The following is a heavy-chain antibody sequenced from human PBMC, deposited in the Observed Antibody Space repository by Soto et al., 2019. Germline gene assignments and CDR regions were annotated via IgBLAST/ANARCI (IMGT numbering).Heavy chain of an antibody. V-gene: IGHV3-30-3*01. Sequence: GGSLRLSCAASGFTFSSYAMHWVRQAPGKGLEWVAVISYDGSNKYYADSVKGRFTISRDNSKNTLYLQMNSLRAEDTAVYYWARESNYALNYYDYGGKEPRVTVPS. CDR2: ISYDGSNK. J-gene: IGHJ4*02. CDR3: ARESNYALNYYDY. CDR1: GFTFSSYA. D-gene: IGHD2-2*01.